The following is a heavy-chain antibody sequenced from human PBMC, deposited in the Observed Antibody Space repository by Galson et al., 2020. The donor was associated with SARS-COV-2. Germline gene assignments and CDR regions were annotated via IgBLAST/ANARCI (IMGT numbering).Heavy chain of an antibody. CDR3: ARGTYGRLYYFDL. CDR2: VYYTGHT. Sequence: SETLSLTCTVSGGSVNHGDYYWSWIRQPPGKGLEWIGYVYYTGHTHHNPSLRSRLTTSIDTSKNQRSLKLTSVTAADTAIYYCARGTYGRLYYFDLWGQGTLVTVSS. J-gene: IGHJ4*02. CDR1: GGSVNHGDYY. V-gene: IGHV4-61*08. D-gene: IGHD4-17*01.